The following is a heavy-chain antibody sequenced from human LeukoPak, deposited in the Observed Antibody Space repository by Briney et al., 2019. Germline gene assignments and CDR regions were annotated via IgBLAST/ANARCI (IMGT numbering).Heavy chain of an antibody. V-gene: IGHV6-1*01. CDR3: ARALYRVTMVRGVMSWFDP. Sequence: SQTLSLTCAISGDSVSSNSAAWNWIRQSPSRGLEWLGRTYYRSKWYNDYAVSVKSRITINPDTSKNQFSLQLNSVTPEDTAVYYCARALYRVTMVRGVMSWFDPWGQGTLVTVSS. D-gene: IGHD3-10*01. CDR1: GDSVSSNSAA. J-gene: IGHJ5*02. CDR2: TYYRSKWYN.